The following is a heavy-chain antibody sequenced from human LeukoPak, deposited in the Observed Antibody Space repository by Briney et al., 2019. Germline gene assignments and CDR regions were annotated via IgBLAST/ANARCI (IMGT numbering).Heavy chain of an antibody. J-gene: IGHJ6*02. Sequence: GGSLRLSCSASGFTFSSYAMHWVRQAPGKGLEYVSAISSNGDNTYYADSVKGRFTISRDNAKNSLYLQMNSLRAEDTALYYCAKVGGSGSSSAYYYYGMDVWGQGTTVTVSS. D-gene: IGHD3-10*01. CDR2: ISSNGDNT. V-gene: IGHV3-64*04. CDR1: GFTFSSYA. CDR3: AKVGGSGSSSAYYYYGMDV.